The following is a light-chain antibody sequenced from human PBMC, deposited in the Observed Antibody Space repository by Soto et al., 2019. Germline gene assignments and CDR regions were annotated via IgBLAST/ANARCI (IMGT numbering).Light chain of an antibody. V-gene: IGLV2-23*01. CDR2: EGS. Sequence: QSALTQPASVSGSPGQSITISCTGTSSDVGSYNLVSWYQQHPGKAPKLMIYEGSKRPSGVSNRFSGSKSGNTASLTISGLQAEDEADYCCCSYAGSSVFGGGTQLTVL. CDR1: SSDVGSYNL. J-gene: IGLJ3*02. CDR3: CSYAGSSV.